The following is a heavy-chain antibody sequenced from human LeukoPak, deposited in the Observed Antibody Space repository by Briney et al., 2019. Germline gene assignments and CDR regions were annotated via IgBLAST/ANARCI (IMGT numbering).Heavy chain of an antibody. CDR1: GFTFSSYA. D-gene: IGHD4-23*01. CDR3: ATDRKVGTWGPRFNY. CDR2: IRQDDSEK. Sequence: QPGGSLRLSCAASGFTFSSYAMSWVRQAPGKGLEWVGNIRQDDSEKNYVDSVKGRFTISRDNAKFSLYLQMNSLRAEDTAIYYCATDRKVGTWGPRFNYWGQGTLVTVSS. V-gene: IGHV3-7*01. J-gene: IGHJ4*02.